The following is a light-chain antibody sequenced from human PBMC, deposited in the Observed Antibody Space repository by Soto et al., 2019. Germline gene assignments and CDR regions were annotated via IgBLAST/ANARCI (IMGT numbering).Light chain of an antibody. Sequence: EIVLTQSPATLSLSPGEIATPSCRASQSVSSYLAWYQQKPGQAPRLLIYDASNRATGIPARFSGSGSGTDFTLTISSLEPEDFAVYYCQQRSNWPITFGQGTRLEIK. CDR2: DAS. V-gene: IGKV3-11*01. CDR3: QQRSNWPIT. J-gene: IGKJ5*01. CDR1: QSVSSY.